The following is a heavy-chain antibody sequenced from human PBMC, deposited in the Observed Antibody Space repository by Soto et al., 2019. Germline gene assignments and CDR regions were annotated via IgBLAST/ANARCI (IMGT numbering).Heavy chain of an antibody. D-gene: IGHD6-25*01. J-gene: IGHJ3*02. CDR3: ASDGSGANDAFDI. Sequence: QVQLVQSGSELKKPGASVKVSCKASGYTFTSYAMNWVRQAPGQGLEWMGWINTNTGNPTYAQGFTGRFVFSLYTSVSTAYLQICSLKAEATAVYYCASDGSGANDAFDIWGQGTMVTFSS. V-gene: IGHV7-4-1*01. CDR1: GYTFTSYA. CDR2: INTNTGNP.